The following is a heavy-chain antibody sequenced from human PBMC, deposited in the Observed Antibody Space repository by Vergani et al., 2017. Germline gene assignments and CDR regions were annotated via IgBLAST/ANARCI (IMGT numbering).Heavy chain of an antibody. J-gene: IGHJ5*02. CDR1: GGSISSSSYY. D-gene: IGHD3-3*01. V-gene: IGHV4-39*07. CDR3: ARSEGINWFDP. Sequence: QVQLQQSGPGLVKPSETLSLTCTVSGGSISSSSYYWGWIRQPPGKGLEWIGSIYYSGSTNYNPSLKSRVTISVDTSKNQFSLKLSSVTAADTAVYYCARSEGINWFDPWGQGTLVTVSS. CDR2: IYYSGST.